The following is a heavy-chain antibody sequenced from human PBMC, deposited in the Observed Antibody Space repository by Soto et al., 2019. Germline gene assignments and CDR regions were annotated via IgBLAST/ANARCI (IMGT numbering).Heavy chain of an antibody. CDR3: ARGGCSGGSCYSVGDDY. D-gene: IGHD2-15*01. Sequence: EVQLVESGGGLVQPGGSLRLSCAASGFTFSTYAMYWVRQAPGKGLEYVSAISSSGGSTYYANSVKGRFTISRDNSKNPLYLQMGSLRAEDMAVYYCARGGCSGGSCYSVGDDYWGQGTLVTVSS. CDR1: GFTFSTYA. V-gene: IGHV3-64*01. J-gene: IGHJ4*02. CDR2: ISSSGGST.